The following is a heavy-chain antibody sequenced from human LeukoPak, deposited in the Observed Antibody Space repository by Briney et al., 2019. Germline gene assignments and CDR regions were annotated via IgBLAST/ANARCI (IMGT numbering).Heavy chain of an antibody. V-gene: IGHV2-5*02. CDR2: IYWDDDK. Sequence: SGPTLVNPTQTLTLTCTFSGFSLSTSGVGVGWIRQPPGKALEWLALIYWDDDKRYSPSLKSRLTITKDTSKNQVVLTMTNMDPVDTATYYCAHSLYYYGSGSYYNWYYFDYWGQGTLVTVSS. CDR3: AHSLYYYGSGSYYNWYYFDY. CDR1: GFSLSTSGVG. D-gene: IGHD3-10*01. J-gene: IGHJ4*02.